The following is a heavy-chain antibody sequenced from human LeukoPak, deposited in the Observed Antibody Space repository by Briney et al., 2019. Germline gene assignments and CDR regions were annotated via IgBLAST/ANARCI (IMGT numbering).Heavy chain of an antibody. Sequence: GGSLRLSCAASGFTFSSYAMSWVRQAPGKGLVWVSRINSDGSTTNYADSVKGRFTISRDNAKNTLYLQMNTLGAEDTGVYYCARDWWFDPWGQGTQVTVSS. J-gene: IGHJ5*02. CDR2: INSDGSTT. CDR1: GFTFSSYA. V-gene: IGHV3-74*01. CDR3: ARDWWFDP.